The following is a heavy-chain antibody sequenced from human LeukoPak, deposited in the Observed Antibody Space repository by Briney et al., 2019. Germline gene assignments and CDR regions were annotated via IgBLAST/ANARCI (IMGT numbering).Heavy chain of an antibody. D-gene: IGHD6-6*01. V-gene: IGHV3-30*01. CDR2: ILFHGNTD. CDR1: GFTFRSYA. J-gene: IGHJ5*02. Sequence: GRSLRLSCAASGFTFRSYAMHWARQAPGKGLEWVAAILFHGNTDYYADSVKGRFTISRDNSKNTLFLQLNGLRTEDTAVYYCARGPIARPLDAPLDLWGQGTLVTVAS. CDR3: ARGPIARPLDAPLDL.